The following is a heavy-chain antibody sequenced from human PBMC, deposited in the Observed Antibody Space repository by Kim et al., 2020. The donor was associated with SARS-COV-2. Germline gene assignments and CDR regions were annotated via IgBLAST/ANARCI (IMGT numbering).Heavy chain of an antibody. CDR3: ARDRGGMDV. Sequence: ASVKVSCKASGYTFNNYAFSWVRQAPGQGLEWMGWIGTYNGITDYAQKLQDRVTMTTNTSTSTAYMELRSLTSDDTAGYYCARDRGGMDVWGQGTTVTVSS. CDR2: IGTYNGIT. V-gene: IGHV1-18*01. J-gene: IGHJ6*02. CDR1: GYTFNNYA.